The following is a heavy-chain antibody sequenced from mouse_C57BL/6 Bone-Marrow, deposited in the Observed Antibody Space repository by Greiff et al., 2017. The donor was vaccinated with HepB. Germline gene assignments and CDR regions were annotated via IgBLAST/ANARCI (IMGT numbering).Heavy chain of an antibody. CDR1: GYTFTDYY. Sequence: EVKLMESGPELVKPGASVKISCKASGYTFTDYYMNWVKQSLGKSLEWIGDINPNNGGTSYNQKFKGKATLTVDKSSSTAYMELRSLTSEDSAVYYCARENYGSRRYFDYWGQGTTLTVSS. D-gene: IGHD1-1*01. V-gene: IGHV1-26*01. J-gene: IGHJ2*01. CDR2: INPNNGGT. CDR3: ARENYGSRRYFDY.